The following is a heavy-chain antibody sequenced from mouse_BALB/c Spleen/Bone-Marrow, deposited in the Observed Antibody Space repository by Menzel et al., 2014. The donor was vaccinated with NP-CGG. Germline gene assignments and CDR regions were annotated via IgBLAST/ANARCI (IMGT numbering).Heavy chain of an antibody. CDR1: GFNIKDTY. Sequence: VQLKESGAELVKPGASVKLSCTASGFNIKDTYMHWVKERPEQGLEWIGRIDPANGNTKYDPKFQGKATITADPSPNTPYLQLSSLTSEATTVYYCVCWRAWYLDVWGAGTTATVSS. V-gene: IGHV14-3*02. J-gene: IGHJ1*01. CDR2: IDPANGNT. D-gene: IGHD3-3*01. CDR3: VCWRAWYLDV.